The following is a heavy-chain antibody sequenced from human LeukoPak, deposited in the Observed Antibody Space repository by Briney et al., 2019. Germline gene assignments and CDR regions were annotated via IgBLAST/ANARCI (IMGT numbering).Heavy chain of an antibody. V-gene: IGHV4-34*01. CDR2: INHSGST. Sequence: SETLSLTCAVYGGSFSGYYWSWIRQPPGKGLEWIGEINHSGSTNYNPSLKSRVTISVDTSKNQFSLKLSSVTAADTAVYYCARELSIWYFDLWGRGTLVTVSS. D-gene: IGHD6-6*01. J-gene: IGHJ2*01. CDR1: GGSFSGYY. CDR3: ARELSIWYFDL.